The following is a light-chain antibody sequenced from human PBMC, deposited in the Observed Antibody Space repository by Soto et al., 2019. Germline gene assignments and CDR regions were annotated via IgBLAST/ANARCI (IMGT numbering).Light chain of an antibody. CDR3: QKYNFAPWT. J-gene: IGKJ1*01. V-gene: IGKV1-27*01. CDR1: QDISNS. Sequence: DIQMTQSPSCLSASIGDRATITCLTSQDISNSLAWYQQKPGKAPKLLIFAASTLQSGVPSRFSGGGSGTEFTLTISSLQPEDVATYYCQKYNFAPWTFGQGTKVDIK. CDR2: AAS.